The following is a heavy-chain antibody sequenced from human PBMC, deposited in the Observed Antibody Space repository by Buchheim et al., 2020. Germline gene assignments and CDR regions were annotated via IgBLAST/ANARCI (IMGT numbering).Heavy chain of an antibody. V-gene: IGHV3-66*01. CDR1: GFTVSSNY. CDR3: ARDRPVRYYYYGMDV. J-gene: IGHJ6*02. CDR2: IYSGGST. Sequence: EVQLVESGGGLVQPGGSLRLSCAASGFTVSSNYMSWVRQAPGKGLEWVSVIYSGGSTHYADSVKGRFTISRDNSKNTLYLQMNSLRAEDTAVYYCARDRPVRYYYYGMDVWGQGTT. D-gene: IGHD3-10*02.